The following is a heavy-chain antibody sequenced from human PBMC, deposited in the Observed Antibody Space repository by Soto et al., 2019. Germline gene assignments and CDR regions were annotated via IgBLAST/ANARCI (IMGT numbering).Heavy chain of an antibody. CDR1: GFTFSSYA. V-gene: IGHV3-23*01. Sequence: GGSLRLSCAASGFTFSSYAMSWVRQAPGKGLEWVSAISGSGGSTYYADSVKGRFTISRDNSKNTLYLQMNSLRAEDTAVYYCAKEGLQQWLVSHYFDYWGQGTLVTVSS. CDR3: AKEGLQQWLVSHYFDY. D-gene: IGHD6-19*01. CDR2: ISGSGGST. J-gene: IGHJ4*02.